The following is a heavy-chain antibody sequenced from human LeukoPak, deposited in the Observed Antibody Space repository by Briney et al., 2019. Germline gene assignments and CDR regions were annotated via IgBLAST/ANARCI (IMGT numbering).Heavy chain of an antibody. Sequence: GESLRLSCAASGFTFSAYGLHWVRQAPGKGLEGVAFIRQDGGDKYSDSVKGRFTIDRDNSTNTLYLQITSLRVEDTAVYYCARRYCSGHSCYSIDYWGQGTLVTVSS. CDR1: GFTFSAYG. V-gene: IGHV3-30*02. CDR3: ARRYCSGHSCYSIDY. J-gene: IGHJ4*02. D-gene: IGHD2-15*01. CDR2: IRQDGGDK.